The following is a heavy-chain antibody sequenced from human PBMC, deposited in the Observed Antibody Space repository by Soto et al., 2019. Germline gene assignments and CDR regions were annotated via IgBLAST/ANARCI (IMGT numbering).Heavy chain of an antibody. V-gene: IGHV4-34*01. D-gene: IGHD3-10*01. CDR2: INHSGST. CDR3: ARARITMVRGGGRWFDP. CDR1: GGSFSGYY. Sequence: QVQLQQWGAGLLKPSETLSLTCAVYGGSFSGYYWSWIRQPPGKGLEWIGEINHSGSTNYNPSPTSRVTISVDTSKNQFSLKLSSVTAADTAVYYCARARITMVRGGGRWFDPWGQGTLVTVSS. J-gene: IGHJ5*02.